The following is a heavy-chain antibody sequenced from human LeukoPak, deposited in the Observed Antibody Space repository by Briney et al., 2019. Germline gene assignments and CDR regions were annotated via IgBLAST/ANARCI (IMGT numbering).Heavy chain of an antibody. Sequence: PSETLSLTCTVSGGSISSSSYYWSWIRQPPGKGLEWIGEIYHGGSTNYNPSLKSRVTISVDKSKNQFSLKLSSVTAADTAVYYCARGLLRDFDYWGQGTLVTVSS. CDR3: ARGLLRDFDY. D-gene: IGHD2-15*01. V-gene: IGHV4-61*05. CDR2: IYHGGST. J-gene: IGHJ4*02. CDR1: GGSISSSSYY.